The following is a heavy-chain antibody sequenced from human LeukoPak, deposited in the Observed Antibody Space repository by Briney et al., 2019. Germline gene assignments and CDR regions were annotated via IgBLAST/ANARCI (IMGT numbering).Heavy chain of an antibody. J-gene: IGHJ5*02. CDR1: GLTFTDYW. CDR2: INRDGSQK. D-gene: IGHD6-13*01. CDR3: SGGSNWRFDP. Sequence: GGSLRLSCADSGLTFTDYWVNWVRQAPGKGLEWLGNINRDGSQKFYGDSVRGRFTISRDNAKNSAYLEMNSLRGEDTAIYHCSGGSNWRFDPWGQGTLVTVSS. V-gene: IGHV3-7*04.